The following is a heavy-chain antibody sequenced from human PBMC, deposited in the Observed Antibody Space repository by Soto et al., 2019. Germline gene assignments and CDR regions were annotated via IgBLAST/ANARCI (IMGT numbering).Heavy chain of an antibody. Sequence: ASVKVSCKASGYTFTGYYMHWVRQAPGQGLEWMGWINPNSGGTNYAQKFQGWVTMTRDTSISTAYMELSRLRSDDTAVYYCASGFLGYCSGGSCSLDAFDIWGQGTMVTVSS. CDR2: INPNSGGT. CDR3: ASGFLGYCSGGSCSLDAFDI. CDR1: GYTFTGYY. V-gene: IGHV1-2*04. J-gene: IGHJ3*02. D-gene: IGHD2-15*01.